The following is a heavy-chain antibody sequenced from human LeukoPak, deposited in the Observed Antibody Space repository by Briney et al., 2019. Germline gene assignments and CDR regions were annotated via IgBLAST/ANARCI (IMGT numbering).Heavy chain of an antibody. D-gene: IGHD5-12*01. V-gene: IGHV3-30*18. CDR3: AKDGGVWWLRTPLYY. CDR1: GFTFSSYG. J-gene: IGHJ4*02. Sequence: PGGSLRLSCAASGFTFSSYGMHWVRQAPGKGLEWVAVISYDGSNKYYADSVKGRFTISRDNSKNTLYLQMNSLRAEDTAVYYCAKDGGVWWLRTPLYYWGQGTLVTVSS. CDR2: ISYDGSNK.